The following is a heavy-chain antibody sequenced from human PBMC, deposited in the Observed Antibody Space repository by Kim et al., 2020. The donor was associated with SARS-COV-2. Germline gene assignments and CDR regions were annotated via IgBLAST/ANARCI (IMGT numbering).Heavy chain of an antibody. CDR2: SGST. V-gene: IGHV4-59*08. J-gene: IGHJ4*02. CDR3: ARLSLPVY. Sequence: SGSTNYNPSLKSRVTISVDTSKNQFSLKLSSVTAADTAVYYCARLSLPVYWGQGTLVTVSS.